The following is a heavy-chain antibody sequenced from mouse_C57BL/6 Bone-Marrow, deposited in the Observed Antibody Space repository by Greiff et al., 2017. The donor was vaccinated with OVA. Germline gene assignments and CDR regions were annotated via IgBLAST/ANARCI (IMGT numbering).Heavy chain of an antibody. J-gene: IGHJ2*01. CDR2: IDPNSGGT. CDR1: GYTFTSYW. D-gene: IGHD2-2*01. CDR3: ARGVTTDFDY. V-gene: IGHV1-72*01. Sequence: QVQLKQPGAELVKPGASVKLSCKASGYTFTSYWMHWVKQRPGRGLEWIGRIDPNSGGTKYNEQFKSKATLTVDKPSSTAYMQLSSLTSEDSAVYYCARGVTTDFDYWGQGTTLTVSS.